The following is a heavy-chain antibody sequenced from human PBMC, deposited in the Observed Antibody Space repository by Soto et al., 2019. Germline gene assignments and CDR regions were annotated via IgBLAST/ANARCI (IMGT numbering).Heavy chain of an antibody. J-gene: IGHJ4*02. D-gene: IGHD2-8*01. Sequence: QVQLVESGGGVVQPGRSLRLSCAASGFTFSSYGMHWVRQAPDKGLEWVAVISYDGSNKYYADSVKGRFTISRDNSKNTLYLQMNSLRAEDTAVYYCAKELMVYASYYFDYWGQGTLVTVSS. CDR3: AKELMVYASYYFDY. CDR1: GFTFSSYG. V-gene: IGHV3-30*18. CDR2: ISYDGSNK.